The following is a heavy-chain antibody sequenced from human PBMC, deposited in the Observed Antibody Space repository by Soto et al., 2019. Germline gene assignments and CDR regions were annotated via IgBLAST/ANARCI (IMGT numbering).Heavy chain of an antibody. D-gene: IGHD5-18*01. CDR1: GDSVSSDSCY. J-gene: IGHJ4*02. V-gene: IGHV4-61*01. CDR2: ISSSGST. Sequence: QVQLQESGPGLVKPSETLSLTCTVSGDSVSSDSCYWTWIRQPPGKGLEWIGYISSSGSTKYNPSLKSRVTISLDTSSNQFSLELTSVTAAYTAIYYCARDIRGYSRAFDYWGQGTLVTVSS. CDR3: ARDIRGYSRAFDY.